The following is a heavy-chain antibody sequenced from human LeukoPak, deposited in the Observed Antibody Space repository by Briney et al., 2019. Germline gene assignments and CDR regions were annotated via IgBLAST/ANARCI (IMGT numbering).Heavy chain of an antibody. Sequence: KPSQTLSLTCTVSGGSISSGGYYWSWIRQHPGKGLEWIGYIYYSGSTYYNPSLKSRVTISVDTSKNQFSLKLSSVTAADTAVYYCARVTRGRGYSYAIDYWGQGTLVTVSS. CDR1: GGSISSGGYY. J-gene: IGHJ4*02. CDR2: IYYSGST. CDR3: ARVTRGRGYSYAIDY. D-gene: IGHD5-18*01. V-gene: IGHV4-31*03.